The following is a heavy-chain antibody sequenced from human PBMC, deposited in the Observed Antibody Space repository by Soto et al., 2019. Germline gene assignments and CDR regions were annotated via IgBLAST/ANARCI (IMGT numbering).Heavy chain of an antibody. CDR1: GGSITTGGSY. V-gene: IGHV4-31*03. Sequence: SSVTLSLTCTVSGGSITTGGSYWSWIRQHPGKGLEWIGNIYHSGNTYYNPSLKSRLTISVDTSKNHFSLMVDSVTAADTAVYYCARARFQVLYGKPYFDSWGQGTLVTVSS. J-gene: IGHJ4*02. CDR3: ARARFQVLYGKPYFDS. D-gene: IGHD2-2*02. CDR2: IYHSGNT.